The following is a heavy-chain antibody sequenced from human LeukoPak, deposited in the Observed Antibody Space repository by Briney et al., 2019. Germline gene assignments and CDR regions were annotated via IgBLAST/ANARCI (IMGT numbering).Heavy chain of an antibody. D-gene: IGHD4-17*01. Sequence: PGGSLRLSCAASGFTFSSYSMNWVRQAPGKGLEWVSVIYSGGSTYYADSVKGRFTISRDNSKNTLYLQMNSLRAEDTAVYYCARDRYGDYGLDYWGQGTLVTVSS. CDR3: ARDRYGDYGLDY. CDR1: GFTFSSYS. V-gene: IGHV3-53*01. CDR2: IYSGGST. J-gene: IGHJ4*02.